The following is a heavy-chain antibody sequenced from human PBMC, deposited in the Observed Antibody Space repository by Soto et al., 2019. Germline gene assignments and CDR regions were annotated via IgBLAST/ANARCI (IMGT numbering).Heavy chain of an antibody. CDR1: GFTFSNFV. CDR3: AKRRWDGYCDL. J-gene: IGHJ2*01. CDR2: IGGTSGST. V-gene: IGHV3-23*01. Sequence: EVQLLESGGGLVQPGGSLRLSCAASGFTFSNFVMSWVRRAPGKGLEWVSAIGGTSGSTYYADSVKGRFTISRDNSKDTLSLQMNSLGSEDTALYYCAKRRWDGYCDLWGRVTLVTVS. D-gene: IGHD1-26*01.